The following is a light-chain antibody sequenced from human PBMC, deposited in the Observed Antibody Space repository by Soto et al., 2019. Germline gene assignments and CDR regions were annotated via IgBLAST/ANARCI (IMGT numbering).Light chain of an antibody. V-gene: IGKV3D-15*01. CDR1: QSVSNN. CDR2: GAS. J-gene: IGKJ5*01. Sequence: EIVLTQSPGTLSLSPWERATLSCRASQSVSNNYLAWYQQKPGQAPRLLIYGASNRATGIPARFSGSGSGTEFTLTISSLQSEDFALYYCQQRNTWPPITFGQGTRLEIK. CDR3: QQRNTWPPIT.